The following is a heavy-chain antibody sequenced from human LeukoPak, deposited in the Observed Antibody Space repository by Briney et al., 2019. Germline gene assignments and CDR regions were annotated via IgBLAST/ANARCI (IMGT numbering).Heavy chain of an antibody. Sequence: GGSLRLSCAASGFIFSGYWMNWVRQAPGKGLEWVANIKQDGSEQHYVASVRGRFTISRDNAKNSLYLQMNSLRAEDTAVYYCASADTTRYYFDYWGQGTLVTVSS. D-gene: IGHD1-26*01. CDR3: ASADTTRYYFDY. J-gene: IGHJ4*02. V-gene: IGHV3-7*01. CDR2: IKQDGSEQ. CDR1: GFIFSGYW.